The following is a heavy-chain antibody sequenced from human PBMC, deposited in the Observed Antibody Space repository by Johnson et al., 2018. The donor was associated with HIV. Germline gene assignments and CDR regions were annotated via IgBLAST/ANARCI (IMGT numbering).Heavy chain of an antibody. CDR3: ARRYCSGGRCLNPKDAFDI. J-gene: IGHJ3*02. D-gene: IGHD2-15*01. CDR2: ISYDGNSK. CDR1: GLTFSSYG. V-gene: IGHV3-30*03. Sequence: QMLLVESGGGVVQPGRSLRLSCAASGLTFSSYGMHWVRQAPGKGLEWVAVISYDGNSKYFADSVKGRFTISRDNSKNTVYLQMNSLRADDTAVYYCARRYCSGGRCLNPKDAFDIWGQGTMVTVSS.